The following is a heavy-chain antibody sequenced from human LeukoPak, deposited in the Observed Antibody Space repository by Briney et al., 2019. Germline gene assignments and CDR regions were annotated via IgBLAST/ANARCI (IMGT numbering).Heavy chain of an antibody. CDR3: ARLPRRSSSSCYRRGWFDP. V-gene: IGHV4-34*01. J-gene: IGHJ5*02. CDR2: INHSGST. D-gene: IGHD6-13*01. CDR1: GGSFSGYY. Sequence: SETLSLTCAVYGGSFSGYYWSWIRHPPGKGLEWIGGINHSGSTNYNPSLKSRVTISVDTSKNQFSLKLSSVTAADTAVYYCARLPRRSSSSCYRRGWFDPWGQGTLVTVSS.